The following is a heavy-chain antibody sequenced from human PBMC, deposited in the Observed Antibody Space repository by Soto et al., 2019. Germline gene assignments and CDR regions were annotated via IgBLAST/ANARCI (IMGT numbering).Heavy chain of an antibody. V-gene: IGHV3-72*01. J-gene: IGHJ6*02. CDR1: GFTFTDHY. Sequence: GGSLRLSCLASGFTFTDHYMDWVRQAPGTGLEWIARTKNKPNNYTTTYAASVKGRFTISRDDSESSLYLQMNNLKTEDTAVYYCAREIRRDYYYYSPQDVWGQGTRVTVSS. CDR3: AREIRRDYYYYSPQDV. CDR2: TKNKPNNYTT.